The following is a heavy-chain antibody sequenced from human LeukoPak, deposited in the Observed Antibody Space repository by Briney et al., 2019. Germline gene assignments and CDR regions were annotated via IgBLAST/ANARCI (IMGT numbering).Heavy chain of an antibody. J-gene: IGHJ4*02. V-gene: IGHV4-61*01. CDR3: AREYSAFDY. CDR1: GDSISGYSNY. CDR2: IYYHGST. D-gene: IGHD6-13*01. Sequence: KPSETLALTCTVSGDSISGYSNYTWSWIRQPPGKGLEWIGYIYYHGSTNYNPSLKGRVTISVDTSKNQFSLKLGSVTAADTAVYFCAREYSAFDYWGQGTLVTVSS.